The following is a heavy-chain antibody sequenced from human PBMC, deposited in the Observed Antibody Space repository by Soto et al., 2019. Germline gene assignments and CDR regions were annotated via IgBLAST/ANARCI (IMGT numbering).Heavy chain of an antibody. V-gene: IGHV1-69*13. D-gene: IGHD1-1*01. CDR3: ATGWNDLPN. Sequence: ASVKVSCKASGGTFSSYAISWVRQAPGQGLECMGGIIPVFGTANYAQKFQGRVTINADESTSTVYMELSSLRSEDTAVYYCATGWNDLPNWGQGTLVTVSS. CDR1: GGTFSSYA. J-gene: IGHJ4*02. CDR2: IIPVFGTA.